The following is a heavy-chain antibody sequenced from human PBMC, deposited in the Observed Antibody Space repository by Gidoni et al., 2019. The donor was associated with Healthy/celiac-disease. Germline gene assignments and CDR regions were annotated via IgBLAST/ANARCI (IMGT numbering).Heavy chain of an antibody. D-gene: IGHD3-3*01. CDR3: ASAGNYDFWSEGY. Sequence: EVQLVESGGGLVKPGGSLRLSCAASGFTFSSYSMNWVRQAPGKGLGWVSSISSSSSYIYYADSVKGRFTISRDNAKNSLYLQMNSLRAEDTAVYYCASAGNYDFWSEGYWGQGTLVTVSS. V-gene: IGHV3-21*01. J-gene: IGHJ4*02. CDR1: GFTFSSYS. CDR2: ISSSSSYI.